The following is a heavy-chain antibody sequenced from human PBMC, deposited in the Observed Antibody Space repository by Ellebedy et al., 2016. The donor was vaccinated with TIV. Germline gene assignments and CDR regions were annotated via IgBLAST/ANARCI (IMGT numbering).Heavy chain of an antibody. CDR3: TTVYRYNYASV. Sequence: GGSLRLSCAASGFTFSNAWMNWVRQAPGKGLEWVGRIKSKTYGGAADYAAPVKGRFTISRDDSKNTLYLQMNILKTEDTAVYFCTTVYRYNYASVWGQGTLVTVSS. J-gene: IGHJ4*02. D-gene: IGHD5-18*01. CDR1: GFTFSNAW. CDR2: IKSKTYGGAA. V-gene: IGHV3-15*01.